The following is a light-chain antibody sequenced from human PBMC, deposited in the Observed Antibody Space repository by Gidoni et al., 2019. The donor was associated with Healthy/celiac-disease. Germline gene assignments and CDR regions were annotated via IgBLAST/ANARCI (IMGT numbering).Light chain of an antibody. CDR2: WAS. CDR3: QQYYDSPRT. Sequence: DIVMTQSPDSLAVSLGERATINCQSSQTVLYRSDNRNYLAWYQRKPGQSPKLLIYWASTRASGVPDRFSGSGSGTDFTLTISTLQAEDAAVYFCQQYYDSPRTFGQGTKVEIK. CDR1: QTVLYRSDNRNY. V-gene: IGKV4-1*01. J-gene: IGKJ1*01.